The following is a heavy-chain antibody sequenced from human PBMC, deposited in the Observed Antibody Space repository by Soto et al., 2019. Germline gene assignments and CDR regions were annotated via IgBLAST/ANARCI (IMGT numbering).Heavy chain of an antibody. J-gene: IGHJ4*02. D-gene: IGHD6-13*01. CDR3: ARDQTGITTAGGGRIDH. Sequence: ESGGGVVQPGRSLRLSCAASGFTFSTHGMHWVRQAPGKGLECVAIVSFDGSNKYYADSVKGRFTISRDNSKNTLYLQMSGLTPEDTAVYYCARDQTGITTAGGGRIDHWGQGTLVTVSS. V-gene: IGHV3-30*03. CDR1: GFTFSTHG. CDR2: VSFDGSNK.